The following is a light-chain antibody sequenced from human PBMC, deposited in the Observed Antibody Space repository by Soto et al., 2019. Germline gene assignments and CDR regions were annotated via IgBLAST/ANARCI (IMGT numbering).Light chain of an antibody. J-gene: IGLJ2*01. Sequence: QSALTQPPSASGSPGQSVTISCTGTSSDVGGHNYVSWYQQHPGTAPKLMIYEVTNRPSGVSNRFSGSKSGNTASLTISGLQAEDEADYYCSSYTSSTTLDVVFGGGTKVTVL. V-gene: IGLV2-14*01. CDR1: SSDVGGHNY. CDR3: SSYTSSTTLDVV. CDR2: EVT.